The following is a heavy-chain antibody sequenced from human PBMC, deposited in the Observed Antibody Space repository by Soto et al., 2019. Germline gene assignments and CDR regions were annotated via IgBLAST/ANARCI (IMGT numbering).Heavy chain of an antibody. CDR2: ISGGGDGT. Sequence: EVQLLESGGGLVQPGGSLRLSCAASGFTFINYAMIWVRQAPGKGLEWFSTISGGGDGTYYADSVKGHFTISRDNSKNTLYLQMNSLRAEDTAIYYCAKKGLGSLKTFCSNSDSHYAFDLWGQGTVVTVSS. CDR1: GFTFINYA. D-gene: IGHD2-8*01. V-gene: IGHV3-23*01. J-gene: IGHJ3*01. CDR3: AKKGLGSLKTFCSNSDSHYAFDL.